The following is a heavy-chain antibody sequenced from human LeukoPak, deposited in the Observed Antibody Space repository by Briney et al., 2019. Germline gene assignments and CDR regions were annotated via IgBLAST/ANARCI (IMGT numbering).Heavy chain of an antibody. V-gene: IGHV1-8*03. CDR2: MIPNSGNT. CDR1: GYTFTSYD. D-gene: IGHD1-7*01. Sequence: ASVKVSCKASGYTFTSYDINWVRQATGQGLEWMGWMIPNSGNTGYAQKFQGRVTITRNTSISTAYMELSSLRSEDTAVYYCARGHPTELIGLDYWGQGTLVTVSS. CDR3: ARGHPTELIGLDY. J-gene: IGHJ4*02.